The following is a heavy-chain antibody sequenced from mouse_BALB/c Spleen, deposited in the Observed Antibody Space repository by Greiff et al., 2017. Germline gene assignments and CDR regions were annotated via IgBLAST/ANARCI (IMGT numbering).Heavy chain of an antibody. D-gene: IGHD1-1*01. CDR1: GFTFSSYA. J-gene: IGHJ1*01. V-gene: IGHV5-6-5*01. CDR2: ISSGGST. Sequence: EVQVVESGGGLVKPGGSLKLSCAASGFTFSSYAMSWVRQTPEKRLEWVASISSGGSTYYPDSVKGRFTISRDNARNILYLQMSSLRSEDTAMYYCARGLYYGSSPWYFDVWGAGTTVTVSS. CDR3: ARGLYYGSSPWYFDV.